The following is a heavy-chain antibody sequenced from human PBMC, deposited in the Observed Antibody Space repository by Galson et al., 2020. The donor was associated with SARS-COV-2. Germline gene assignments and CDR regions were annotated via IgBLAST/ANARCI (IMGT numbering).Heavy chain of an antibody. CDR2: IYPGDSDT. Sequence: GESLKISCKGSGYSFGSSWIAWVRQVPGRGLECMGIIYPGDSDTRYSPSFQGQVTISADKSINTAYLEWSGLKASDTAIYYCARVGFCGGGSCYSRGYCDFWGQGTLVTVSS. J-gene: IGHJ4*02. D-gene: IGHD2-15*01. CDR3: ARVGFCGGGSCYSRGYCDF. CDR1: GYSFGSSW. V-gene: IGHV5-51*01.